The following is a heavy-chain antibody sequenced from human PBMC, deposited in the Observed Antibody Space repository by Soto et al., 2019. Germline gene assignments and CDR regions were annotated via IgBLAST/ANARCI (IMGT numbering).Heavy chain of an antibody. CDR1: GFTFSSYA. CDR3: ARATRLGAPYYYYGMDV. CDR2: ISYDGSNK. V-gene: IGHV3-30-3*01. J-gene: IGHJ6*01. Sequence: QVQLVESGGGVVQPGRSLRLSCAASGFTFSSYAMHWVRQAPGKGLEWVAVISYDGSNKYYADSVKGRFTISRDNSKNTLYLQMNSLRAEDTAVYYCARATRLGAPYYYYGMDVWGQGTTVTVSS. D-gene: IGHD2-15*01.